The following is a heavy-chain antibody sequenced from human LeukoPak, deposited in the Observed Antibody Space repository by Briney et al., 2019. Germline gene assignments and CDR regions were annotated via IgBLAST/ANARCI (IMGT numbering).Heavy chain of an antibody. CDR1: DESFIYYY. D-gene: IGHD3-10*01. Sequence: SETLSLTCGVYDESFIYYYWSWIRQPPGKGLEWIGEIDHSGGTNYNPSFKSRVTISVDTSKNQFSLNLSSVTAADTAVYYCARDETHFYGSGSSNWFDPWGQGILVTVSS. V-gene: IGHV4-34*01. CDR2: IDHSGGT. CDR3: ARDETHFYGSGSSNWFDP. J-gene: IGHJ5*02.